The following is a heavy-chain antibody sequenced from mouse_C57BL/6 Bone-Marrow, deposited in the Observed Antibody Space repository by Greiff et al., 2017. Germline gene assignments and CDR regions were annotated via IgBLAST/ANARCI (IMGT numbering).Heavy chain of an antibody. D-gene: IGHD1-1*01. CDR2: IYPRSGNT. CDR1: GYTFTSYG. CDR3: ARNYGSSYDY. J-gene: IGHJ2*01. Sequence: VQLQQSGAELARPGASVKLSCKASGYTFTSYGISWVKQRTGPGLEWIGEIYPRSGNTSYNEKFKGKATLTADKSSSTAYMELRSLTSEDSAVYFCARNYGSSYDYWGQGTTLTVSS. V-gene: IGHV1-81*01.